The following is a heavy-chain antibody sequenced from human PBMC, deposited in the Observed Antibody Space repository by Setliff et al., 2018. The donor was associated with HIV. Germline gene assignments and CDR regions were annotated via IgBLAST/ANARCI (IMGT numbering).Heavy chain of an antibody. J-gene: IGHJ6*03. CDR2: IYPGDSDT. Sequence: PGESLKISCKCSGYSFTNYWIAWLRQMPGKGLEWMGIIYPGDSDTRYRPSFQGQVTISADKSIRTAYLQWSSLKAADTAMYYCARCSSSWPGILYDMDVWGKGTMVTVSS. V-gene: IGHV5-51*01. CDR1: GYSFTNYW. D-gene: IGHD2-2*01. CDR3: ARCSSSWPGILYDMDV.